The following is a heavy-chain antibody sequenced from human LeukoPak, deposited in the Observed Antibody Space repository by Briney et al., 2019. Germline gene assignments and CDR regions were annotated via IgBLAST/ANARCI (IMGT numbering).Heavy chain of an antibody. CDR3: AREYSGYTSFDY. V-gene: IGHV4-4*09. D-gene: IGHD5-12*01. CDR2: IYTSGST. J-gene: IGHJ4*02. CDR1: GGSISSYY. Sequence: PSETLSLTCTVSGGSISSYYWSWIRQPPGKGLEWIGYIYTSGSTNYNPSLKSRVTISVDTSKNQFSLKLSSVTAADTAVYYCAREYSGYTSFDYWGQGTLVTVSS.